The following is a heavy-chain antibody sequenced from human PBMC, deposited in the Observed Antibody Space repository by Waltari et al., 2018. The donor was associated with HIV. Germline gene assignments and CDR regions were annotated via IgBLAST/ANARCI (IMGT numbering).Heavy chain of an antibody. J-gene: IGHJ4*02. CDR3: ARATGDSPFDY. Sequence: QVQLQESGPGLVKPSQTLSPPRTVPGCSIRSGSYYRSWIRQPAGKGLEWIGRIYTSRSTNYNPSLKSRVTISVDTSKNQLSLKLSSVTAADTAVYYCARATGDSPFDYWGQGTLVTVSS. D-gene: IGHD4-17*01. CDR2: IYTSRST. CDR1: GCSIRSGSYY. V-gene: IGHV4-61*02.